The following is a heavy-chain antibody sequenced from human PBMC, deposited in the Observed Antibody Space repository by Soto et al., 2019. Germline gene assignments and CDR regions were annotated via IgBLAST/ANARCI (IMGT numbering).Heavy chain of an antibody. V-gene: IGHV3-23*01. CDR3: AGAYCSGTTCYGLYGMDV. CDR2: MSGSGGGT. J-gene: IGHJ6*02. Sequence: PXGSLRLSCAASGFSFTNYAMHWVRQASGRGLEWVSSMSGSGGGTYYADSVKGRFTISRDNSKNTLFLQMNSLRAEDTALYYCAGAYCSGTTCYGLYGMDVWGQGTTVTVSS. D-gene: IGHD2-2*01. CDR1: GFSFTNYA.